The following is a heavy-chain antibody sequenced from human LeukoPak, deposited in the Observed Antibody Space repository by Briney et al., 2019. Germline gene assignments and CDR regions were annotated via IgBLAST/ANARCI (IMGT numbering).Heavy chain of an antibody. J-gene: IGHJ3*02. Sequence: SETLSLTCAVSGGSISSGGYSWSWIRQPPGKGLEWIGYIYYSGSTYYNPSLKSRVIISVDTSKNQFSLKLSSVTAADTAVYYCARVKLAFDIWGQGTMVTVSS. CDR1: GGSISSGGYS. CDR2: IYYSGST. CDR3: ARVKLAFDI. V-gene: IGHV4-30-4*07.